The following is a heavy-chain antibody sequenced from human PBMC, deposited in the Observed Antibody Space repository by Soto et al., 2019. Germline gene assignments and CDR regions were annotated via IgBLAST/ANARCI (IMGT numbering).Heavy chain of an antibody. J-gene: IGHJ5*02. CDR2: IYYSGST. D-gene: IGHD3-10*01. CDR1: GGSISSSSYY. V-gene: IGHV4-39*01. Sequence: QLQLQESGPGLVKPSETLSLTCTVSGGSISSSSYYWGWIRQPPGKGLEWIGSIYYSGSTYYNPSLKSRVTISVDTSKNQFSLKLSSVTAADTAVYYCARQGTPITMVRGVLNWSDPWGQGTLVTVSS. CDR3: ARQGTPITMVRGVLNWSDP.